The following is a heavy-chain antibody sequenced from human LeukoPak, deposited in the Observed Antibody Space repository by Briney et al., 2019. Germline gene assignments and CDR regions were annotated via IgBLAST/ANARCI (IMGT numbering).Heavy chain of an antibody. J-gene: IGHJ4*02. CDR1: GYIITSYA. V-gene: IGHV7-4-1*02. Sequence: ASVKVSCKASGYIITSYAMNWVRQAPGQGLEWMGWLNTNTGNPTYAQGFTGRFVFSLDTSVSTAYLQISSLKAEDTAVYYCARDSGITMIVVEVGSHFDYWGQGTLVTVSS. D-gene: IGHD3-22*01. CDR2: LNTNTGNP. CDR3: ARDSGITMIVVEVGSHFDY.